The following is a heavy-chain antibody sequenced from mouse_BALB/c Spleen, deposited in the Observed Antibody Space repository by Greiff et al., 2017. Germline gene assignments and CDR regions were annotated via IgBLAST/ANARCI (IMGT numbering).Heavy chain of an antibody. J-gene: IGHJ4*01. CDR2: IYPGDGDT. CDR3: ARNGYGSWYDMDY. CDR1: GYAFSSSW. Sequence: QVQLQQSGPELVKPGASVKLSCKASGYAFSSSWLNWVKQRPGQGLEWIGRIYPGDGDTNYNGKFKGKATLTADKSSSTAYMQLSSLTSVDSAVYFCARNGYGSWYDMDYWGQGTSVTVSS. V-gene: IGHV1-82*01. D-gene: IGHD1-2*01.